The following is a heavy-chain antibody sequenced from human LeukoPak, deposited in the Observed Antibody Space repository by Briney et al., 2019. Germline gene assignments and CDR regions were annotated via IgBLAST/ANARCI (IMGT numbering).Heavy chain of an antibody. CDR3: ARAGYTSGWYEDY. Sequence: QSGGSLRLSCAASGFTFSSYAMHWVRQAPGKGLEWVAVISYDGSNKYYADFVKGRFTISRDNSKNTLYLQMNSLRVEDTAVYYCARAGYTSGWYEDYWGQGTLVTVSS. CDR1: GFTFSSYA. D-gene: IGHD6-19*01. CDR2: ISYDGSNK. V-gene: IGHV3-30*04. J-gene: IGHJ4*02.